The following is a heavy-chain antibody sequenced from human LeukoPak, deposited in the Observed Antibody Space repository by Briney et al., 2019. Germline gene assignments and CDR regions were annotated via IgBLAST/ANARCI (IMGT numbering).Heavy chain of an antibody. D-gene: IGHD2-2*01. V-gene: IGHV3-23*01. CDR2: ISGGGGST. J-gene: IGHJ6*03. Sequence: GGSLRLSCAASGFTFSNYAMNWVRQAPGKGLEWVSAISGGGGSTFYADSVKGRFTISRDDSKNTLHLQMNSLRADDTAVYYCAKTASPTPQYYYYMDAWGKGTTVTISS. CDR1: GFTFSNYA. CDR3: AKTASPTPQYYYYMDA.